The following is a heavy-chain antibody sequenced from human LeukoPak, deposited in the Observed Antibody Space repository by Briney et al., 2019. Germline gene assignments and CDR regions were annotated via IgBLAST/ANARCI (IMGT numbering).Heavy chain of an antibody. J-gene: IGHJ4*02. D-gene: IGHD3-10*01. CDR3: ARESGTYGSGRGIFDY. CDR2: IWYDGSNK. V-gene: IGHV3-33*01. Sequence: GGSLRLSCAASGFTFSSYGMHWVRQAPGKGLEWVAVIWYDGSNKCYADSVKGRFTISRDNSKSTLYLQMNSLRAEDTAVYYCARESGTYGSGRGIFDYWGQGTLVTVSS. CDR1: GFTFSSYG.